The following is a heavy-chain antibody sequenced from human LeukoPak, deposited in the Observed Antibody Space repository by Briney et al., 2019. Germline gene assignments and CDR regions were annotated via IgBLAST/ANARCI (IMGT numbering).Heavy chain of an antibody. Sequence: PSETLSLTCTVSGVSISGYYWSWIRQPPGKGLEWIAFVSYSGSTNYNPSLKNRVTISRDTSKNQLSLKLSSVTAADTAVYYCARDRGSAGGFDFWGQGALVTVSS. CDR1: GVSISGYY. J-gene: IGHJ4*02. CDR2: VSYSGST. CDR3: ARDRGSAGGFDF. V-gene: IGHV4-59*01. D-gene: IGHD6-13*01.